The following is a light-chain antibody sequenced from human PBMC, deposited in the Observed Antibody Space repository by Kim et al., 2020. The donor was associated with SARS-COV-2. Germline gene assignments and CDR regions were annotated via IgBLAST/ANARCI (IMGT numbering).Light chain of an antibody. V-gene: IGLV3-1*01. CDR3: QAWDSSTFWV. Sequence: VSPRQQASITCSGDKMGDKYACWYRPKAGQSPVLVIYQNDKRPSGIPERFSGSNSGDTATLTLSGTQDIDEADYYCQAWDSSTFWVFGGGTQLTVL. J-gene: IGLJ3*02. CDR2: QND. CDR1: KMGDKY.